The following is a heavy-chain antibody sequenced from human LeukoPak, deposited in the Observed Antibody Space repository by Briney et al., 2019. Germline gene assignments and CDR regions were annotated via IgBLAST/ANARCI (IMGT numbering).Heavy chain of an antibody. J-gene: IGHJ3*01. D-gene: IGHD6-6*01. CDR1: GLTFSTYG. CDR2: ISSNTRDI. V-gene: IGHV3-21*01. Sequence: PGGSLRLSCGASGLTFSTYGMKWVRQAPGKGLEWVSSISSNTRDIYYADSVRGRFTISRDNAKNSLYLQMSSLRAEDTAVYYCARDMTTEYSISFYAFDVSGQGTMVTVSS. CDR3: ARDMTTEYSISFYAFDV.